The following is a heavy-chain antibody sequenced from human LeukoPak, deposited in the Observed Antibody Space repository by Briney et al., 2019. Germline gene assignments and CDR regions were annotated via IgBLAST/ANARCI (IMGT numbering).Heavy chain of an antibody. CDR3: AREVYCSGGSCYEDY. D-gene: IGHD2-15*01. CDR2: IRYDGSNK. CDR1: GFTFSSYG. V-gene: IGHV3-30*02. Sequence: GGSLRLSCAASGFTFSSYGMHWVRQAPGKGLEWVAFIRYDGSNKYYADSVKGRFTISRDNSKNTLYLQMNSLRAEDTAVYYCAREVYCSGGSCYEDYWGQGTLVTVSS. J-gene: IGHJ4*02.